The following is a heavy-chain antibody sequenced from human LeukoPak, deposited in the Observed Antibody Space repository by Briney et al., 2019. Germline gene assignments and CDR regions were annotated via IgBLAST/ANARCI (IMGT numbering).Heavy chain of an antibody. Sequence: PSETLSLTCTVSGGSISSYYWSWIRQPAGKGLEWIGRIYTSGSTNHNPSLKSRVTLSVDTSKNQFSLRLGSVTAADTALHYCARSLVPAAPQYNWSDPWGQGTLVTVSS. J-gene: IGHJ5*02. V-gene: IGHV4-4*07. CDR2: IYTSGST. CDR3: ARSLVPAAPQYNWSDP. CDR1: GGSISSYY. D-gene: IGHD2-2*01.